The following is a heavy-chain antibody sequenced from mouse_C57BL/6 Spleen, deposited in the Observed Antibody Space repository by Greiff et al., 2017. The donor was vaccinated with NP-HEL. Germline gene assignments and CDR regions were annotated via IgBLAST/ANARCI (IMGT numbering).Heavy chain of an antibody. Sequence: VQLQQSGPGLVQPSQSLSITCTVSGFSLTSYGVHWVRQSPGKGLEWLGVIWRGGSTDYNAAFMSRLSITKDTSKSQVFFKMNSLQADDTAIYYCAKKGDDYDGYFDVWGTGTTVTVSS. CDR3: AKKGDDYDGYFDV. D-gene: IGHD2-4*01. CDR1: GFSLTSYG. V-gene: IGHV2-5*01. J-gene: IGHJ1*03. CDR2: IWRGGST.